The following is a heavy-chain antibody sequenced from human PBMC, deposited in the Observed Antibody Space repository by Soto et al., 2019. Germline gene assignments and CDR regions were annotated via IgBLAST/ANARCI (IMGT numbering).Heavy chain of an antibody. J-gene: IGHJ4*02. CDR2: IRSKANSYMT. CDR1: GFTFSDHY. Sequence: EVQLVESGGGLVQPGGSLRLSCAASGFTFSDHYMDWVRQAPGKGLEWVGRIRSKANSYMTEYAASVKGRFTISRDDSNNSLYLQMNSLNTEDTAVYYCTRDSSSCRGGHCYFDNWGQGTLVTVSS. V-gene: IGHV3-72*01. CDR3: TRDSSSCRGGHCYFDN. D-gene: IGHD2-15*01.